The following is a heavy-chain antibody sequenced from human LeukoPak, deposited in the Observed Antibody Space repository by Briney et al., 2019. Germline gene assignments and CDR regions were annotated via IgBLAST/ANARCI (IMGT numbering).Heavy chain of an antibody. CDR3: AKGRYCSSTSCPRPYYFDY. Sequence: PGGXLRLSCAASGFTFSSYAMSWVRQAPGKGVEWVSAISGSGGSTYYADSVKGGFTISRDNSKNTLYLQMNSLRAEDTAVYYCAKGRYCSSTSCPRPYYFDYWGQGTLVTVSS. V-gene: IGHV3-23*01. D-gene: IGHD2-2*01. J-gene: IGHJ4*02. CDR2: ISGSGGST. CDR1: GFTFSSYA.